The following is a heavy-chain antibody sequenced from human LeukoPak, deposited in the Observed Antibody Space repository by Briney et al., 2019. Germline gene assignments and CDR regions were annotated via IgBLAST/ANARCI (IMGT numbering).Heavy chain of an antibody. D-gene: IGHD6-19*01. J-gene: IGHJ4*02. V-gene: IGHV3-64*01. CDR1: GFTFSSYA. CDR3: ARGGRIAVAAADY. CDR2: ISSNGGST. Sequence: GGSLRLSCAASGFTFSSYAMHWVRQAPGKGLEYVSAISSNGGSTYYANSVKGRFTISRDSSKNTLYLQMGSLRAEDMAVYYCARGGRIAVAAADYWGQGTLVTVSS.